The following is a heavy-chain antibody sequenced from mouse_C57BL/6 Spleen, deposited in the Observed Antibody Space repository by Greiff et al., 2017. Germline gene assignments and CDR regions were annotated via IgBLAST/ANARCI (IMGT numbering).Heavy chain of an antibody. D-gene: IGHD2-3*01. V-gene: IGHV6-3*01. CDR1: GFTFSNYW. J-gene: IGHJ2*01. Sequence: EVQLQQSGGGLVQPGGSMKLSCVASGFTFSNYWMNWVRQSPEKGLEWVAQIRLKSDNYATHYAESVKGRFTISRDDSKSSVYLQMNNLRAEDTGIYYCTAPPIYDGYYDYFDYWGQGTTLTVSS. CDR3: TAPPIYDGYYDYFDY. CDR2: IRLKSDNYAT.